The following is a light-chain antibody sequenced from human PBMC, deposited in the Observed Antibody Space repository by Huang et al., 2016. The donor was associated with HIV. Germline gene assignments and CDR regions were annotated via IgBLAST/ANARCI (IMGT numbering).Light chain of an antibody. CDR1: QGIANN. CDR3: QKYNSAPRT. J-gene: IGKJ3*01. V-gene: IGKV1-27*01. Sequence: IQMTQSPSSLSASVGDRVTISCRASQGIANNLSWYQQRPGKDPKLLIYASAALQSGGPSRFSGSGSGTEFSLTISSLQPEDVATYFCQKYNSAPRTFGPGTKVEIK. CDR2: ASA.